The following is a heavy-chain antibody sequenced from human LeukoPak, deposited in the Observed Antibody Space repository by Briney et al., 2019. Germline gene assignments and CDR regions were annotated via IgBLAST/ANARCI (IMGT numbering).Heavy chain of an antibody. CDR3: AKDRDHYDSSGHLDY. V-gene: IGHV3-30*18. CDR2: ISYDGKNK. D-gene: IGHD3-22*01. CDR1: GFTFSSYG. Sequence: GGSPRLSCAASGFTFSSYGMHWVRQAPGKGLEWVAVISYDGKNKFYGDSVQGRLIISRDNSKNTVRLQMNSLRTEDTAVYYCAKDRDHYDSSGHLDYWGQGTLVTVSS. J-gene: IGHJ4*02.